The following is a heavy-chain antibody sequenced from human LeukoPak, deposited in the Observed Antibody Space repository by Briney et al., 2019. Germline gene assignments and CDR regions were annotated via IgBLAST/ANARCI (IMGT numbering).Heavy chain of an antibody. V-gene: IGHV1-8*02. J-gene: IGHJ4*02. CDR3: ARAKPDYGDYVF. CDR1: GGTFSSYA. D-gene: IGHD4-17*01. Sequence: GASVKVSCKASGGTFSSYAISWVRQAPGQGLEWMGWMNPNSGNTGYAQKFQGRVTMTRNTSISTAYMELSSLRSEDTAVYYCARAKPDYGDYVFWGQGTLVTVSS. CDR2: MNPNSGNT.